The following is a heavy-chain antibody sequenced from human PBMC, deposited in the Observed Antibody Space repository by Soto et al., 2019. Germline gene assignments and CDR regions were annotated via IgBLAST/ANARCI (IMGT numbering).Heavy chain of an antibody. CDR1: GFTFSDYY. CDR2: ISSSGSTI. CDR3: ARAVAGQHQYYYYGMDV. V-gene: IGHV3-11*01. Sequence: LSLTCAASGFTFSDYYMSWIRQSPGKGLEWVSYISSSGSTIYYADSVKGRFTISRDNAKNSLYLQMNSLRAEDTAVYYCARAVAGQHQYYYYGMDVWGQGTTVTVSS. D-gene: IGHD6-19*01. J-gene: IGHJ6*02.